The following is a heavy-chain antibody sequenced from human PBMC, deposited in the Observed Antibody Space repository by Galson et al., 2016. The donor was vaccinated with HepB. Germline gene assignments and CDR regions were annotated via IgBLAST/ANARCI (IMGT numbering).Heavy chain of an antibody. V-gene: IGHV3-72*01. J-gene: IGHJ6*02. D-gene: IGHD3-10*01. Sequence: SLRLSCAASEFTVSDHYIDWIRQAPGKGLEWIGRSRNKANSYSTEYAASVQGRFTISRDDSQNSLYLQMNSLKTEDTAVYYCGRYRTARGRMDVWGQGATFTVSS. CDR2: SRNKANSYST. CDR1: EFTVSDHY. CDR3: GRYRTARGRMDV.